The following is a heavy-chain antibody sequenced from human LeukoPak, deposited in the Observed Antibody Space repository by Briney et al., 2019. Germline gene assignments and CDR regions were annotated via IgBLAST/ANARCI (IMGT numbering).Heavy chain of an antibody. J-gene: IGHJ4*02. Sequence: AGGSLRLSCAASGFTFSGYTMNWVRQAPGKGLEWISYISSGGTTIYEADSVKGRFTISRDNAKNSLYLHMSSLRADDTAVYYCARSFGYGGYVSFDFWGQGTLVTVSS. CDR3: ARSFGYGGYVSFDF. CDR2: ISSGGTTI. V-gene: IGHV3-48*04. D-gene: IGHD5-12*01. CDR1: GFTFSGYT.